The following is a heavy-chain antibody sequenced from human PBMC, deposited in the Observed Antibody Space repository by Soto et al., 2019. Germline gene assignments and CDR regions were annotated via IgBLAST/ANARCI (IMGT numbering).Heavy chain of an antibody. D-gene: IGHD6-6*01. V-gene: IGHV1-69*13. CDR1: GGTFSSYA. J-gene: IGHJ6*02. CDR3: ARDLRDVEYSSPPQYYYYYGMDV. Sequence: GASVKVSCKASGGTFSSYAISWVRQAPGQGLEWMGGIIPIFGTANYAQKFQGRVTITADEPTSTAYMELSSLRSEDTAVYYCARDLRDVEYSSPPQYYYYYGMDVWGQGTTVTVSS. CDR2: IIPIFGTA.